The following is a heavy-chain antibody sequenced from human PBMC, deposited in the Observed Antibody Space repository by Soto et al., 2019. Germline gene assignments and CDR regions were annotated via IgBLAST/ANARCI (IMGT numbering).Heavy chain of an antibody. CDR2: INHSGST. J-gene: IGHJ3*02. Sequence: QVPLQQWGAGLLKPSETLSLTCAVYGGSFSGYYWSWIRQPPGKGLEWIGEINHSGSTNYNPSLKSRVTISVDTSKNQFSLKLSSVTAADTAVYYCARATTYYDFWSDAFDIWRQGTMVTVSS. D-gene: IGHD3-3*01. V-gene: IGHV4-34*01. CDR1: GGSFSGYY. CDR3: ARATTYYDFWSDAFDI.